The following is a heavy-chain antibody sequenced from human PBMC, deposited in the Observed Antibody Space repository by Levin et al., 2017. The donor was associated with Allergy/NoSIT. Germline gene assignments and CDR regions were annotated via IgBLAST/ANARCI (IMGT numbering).Heavy chain of an antibody. V-gene: IGHV3-21*01. CDR1: GFTFSSYR. CDR2: ISPSSGII. Sequence: SCAASGFTFSSYRMNWVRQAPGKGLEWVSSISPSSGIIHYADSVKGRFTVSRDNAKNSLYLQMNGLRTEDTAVYYCARDRGFGDYDFYYWGQGTLVTVSS. CDR3: ARDRGFGDYDFYY. D-gene: IGHD4-17*01. J-gene: IGHJ4*02.